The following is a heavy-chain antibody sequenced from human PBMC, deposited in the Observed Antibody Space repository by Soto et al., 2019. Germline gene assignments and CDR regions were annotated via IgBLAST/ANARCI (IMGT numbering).Heavy chain of an antibody. Sequence: EVRLLESGGGFVQPGGSLRLSCAASGFTFSNYAMSWVRQTPGRVLEWVSTISDSGVSTYYADSVKGRFAISRDNSMNTLFLQMNSLRAEDTAVYYCAKDGGIDLVISQLLFDIWGHGTMVTVSS. CDR2: ISDSGVST. CDR3: AKDGGIDLVISQLLFDI. CDR1: GFTFSNYA. J-gene: IGHJ3*02. V-gene: IGHV3-23*01. D-gene: IGHD3-22*01.